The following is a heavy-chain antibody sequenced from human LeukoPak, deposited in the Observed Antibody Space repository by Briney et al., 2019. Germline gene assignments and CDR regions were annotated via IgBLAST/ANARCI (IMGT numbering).Heavy chain of an antibody. CDR2: ITGGGSGI. CDR3: AKWGDYDVLTGYYVSDY. V-gene: IGHV3-23*01. Sequence: GASLRLSCAASGFTFSNYAMSWVRQAPGKGLEWVSAITGGGSGIYYAGSRKSRFTISRHNSKNTLYLQINSLRAEDTAVYYRAKWGDYDVLTGYYVSDYWGQGTLVTVSS. D-gene: IGHD3-9*01. J-gene: IGHJ4*02. CDR1: GFTFSNYA.